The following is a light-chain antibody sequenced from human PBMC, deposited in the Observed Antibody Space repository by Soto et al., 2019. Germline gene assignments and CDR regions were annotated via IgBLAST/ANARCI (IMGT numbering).Light chain of an antibody. CDR1: PSVSSDY. J-gene: IGKJ3*01. V-gene: IGKV3-20*01. CDR3: RRFGWSPIFS. CDR2: GAS. Sequence: EVGLTQSPASLYLSPGQRATLSCRAGPSVSSDYLAWYQHKAGQPPRLLIYGASTRAAGVPDRFSGSESATDFILTLSGLEPGDSAVYYCRRFGWSPIFSFGPGTKVDVK.